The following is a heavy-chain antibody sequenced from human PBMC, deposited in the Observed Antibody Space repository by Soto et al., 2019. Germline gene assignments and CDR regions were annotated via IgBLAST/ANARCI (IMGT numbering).Heavy chain of an antibody. CDR1: GFTFSSYN. CDR2: ISSSSDYI. D-gene: IGHD5-18*01. Sequence: AGGSLRLSCAASGFTFSSYNTNWVRQAPGKGLEWVSFISSSSDYIYYADSVKGRFTISRDNAKNSLYLQMNSLRAEDTAVYYCAGPGYSSQDYWGQGALVTVSS. CDR3: AGPGYSSQDY. J-gene: IGHJ4*02. V-gene: IGHV3-21*01.